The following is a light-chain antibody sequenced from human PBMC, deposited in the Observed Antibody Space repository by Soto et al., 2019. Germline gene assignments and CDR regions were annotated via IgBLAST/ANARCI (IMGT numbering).Light chain of an antibody. J-gene: IGKJ5*01. CDR2: AAS. CDR1: QAISSY. CDR3: QQLNSFPIT. V-gene: IGKV1-9*01. Sequence: DIQLTQAPSFLSASAGDRVSITCRASQAISSYLARYQQKPGRAPKLLIYAASTLQRGVPSRFSGSGSGTDFTLTITSLQPEDFATYDCQQLNSFPITFGQGTRLEIK.